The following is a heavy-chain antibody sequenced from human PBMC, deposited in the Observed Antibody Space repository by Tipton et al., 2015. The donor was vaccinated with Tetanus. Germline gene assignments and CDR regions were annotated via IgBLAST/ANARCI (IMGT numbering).Heavy chain of an antibody. D-gene: IGHD1-1*01. CDR3: AQREESLSQKLC. V-gene: IGHV3-23*01. J-gene: IGHJ4*02. Sequence: SLRLSCAASGFTFSSYGMSWVRQAPAKGLEWVSGISGSGDSTYYADSVKGRFTISRDNSSNTVFLHLSSLRVEDTAVYYCAQREESLSQKLCWGQGTLVTVSS. CDR2: ISGSGDST. CDR1: GFTFSSYG.